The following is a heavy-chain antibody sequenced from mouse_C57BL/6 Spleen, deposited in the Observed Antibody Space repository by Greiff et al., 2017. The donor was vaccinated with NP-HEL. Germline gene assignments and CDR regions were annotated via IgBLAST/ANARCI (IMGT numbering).Heavy chain of an antibody. V-gene: IGHV1-42*01. CDR1: GYSFTGYY. J-gene: IGHJ3*01. CDR2: INPSTGGT. CDR3: ASYYGSSSFAY. D-gene: IGHD1-1*01. Sequence: EVKLVESGPELVKPGASVKISCKASGYSFTGYYMNWVKQSPEKSLEWIGEINPSTGGTTYNQKFKSKATLTVDKSSSTAYMQLKSLTSEDSAVYYCASYYGSSSFAYWGQGTLVTVSA.